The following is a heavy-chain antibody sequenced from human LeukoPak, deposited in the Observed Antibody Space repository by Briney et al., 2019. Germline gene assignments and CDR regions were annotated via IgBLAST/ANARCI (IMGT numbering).Heavy chain of an antibody. J-gene: IGHJ4*02. D-gene: IGHD6-19*01. CDR3: ARGLQWLVRWEYYFDY. Sequence: GASVKVPCKASGYTFTSYGISWVRQAPGQGLEWMGWISAYNGNTNYAQKLQGRVTMTTDTSTSTAYMELRSLRSDDTAVYYCARGLQWLVRWEYYFDYWGQGTLVTVSS. CDR2: ISAYNGNT. CDR1: GYTFTSYG. V-gene: IGHV1-18*01.